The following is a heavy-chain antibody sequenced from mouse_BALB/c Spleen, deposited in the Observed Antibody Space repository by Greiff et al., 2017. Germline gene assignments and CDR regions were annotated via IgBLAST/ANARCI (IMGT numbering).Heavy chain of an antibody. CDR2: ISSGGST. D-gene: IGHD1-1*01. CDR3: APVTTVEGAMDY. Sequence: EVQVVESGGGLVKPGGSLKLSCAASGFTFSSYAMSWVRQTPEKRLEWVASISSGGSTYYPDSVKGRFTISRDNARNILYLQMSSLRSEDTAMYYCAPVTTVEGAMDYWGQGTSVTVSS. V-gene: IGHV5-6-5*01. CDR1: GFTFSSYA. J-gene: IGHJ4*01.